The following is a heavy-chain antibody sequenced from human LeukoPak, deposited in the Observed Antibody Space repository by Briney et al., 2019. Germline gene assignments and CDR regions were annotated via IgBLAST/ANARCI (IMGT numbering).Heavy chain of an antibody. V-gene: IGHV3-23*01. Sequence: GGSLRLSCAASGFTFSSYAMSWVRQAPGKGLEWVSAISCSGGSTYYADSVKGRFTISRDNSKNTLYLQMNSLRAEDTAVYYCAKDVVYRVAVAGTVFDYWGQGTLVSVSS. CDR3: AKDVVYRVAVAGTVFDY. J-gene: IGHJ4*02. CDR1: GFTFSSYA. D-gene: IGHD6-19*01. CDR2: ISCSGGST.